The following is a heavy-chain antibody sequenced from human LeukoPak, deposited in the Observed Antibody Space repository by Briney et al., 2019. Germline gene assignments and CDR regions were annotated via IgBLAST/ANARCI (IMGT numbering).Heavy chain of an antibody. CDR1: GGSFSGYY. Sequence: TSETLSLTCAVYGGSFSGYYWSWIRQPPGKGLEWIGEINHSGSTNYNPSLKSRVTISVDTSKNQFSLKLSSVTAADTAVYYCARPSEYCSNGVSSPYSFDYWGQGTLVTVSS. J-gene: IGHJ4*02. CDR2: INHSGST. D-gene: IGHD2-8*01. V-gene: IGHV4-34*01. CDR3: ARPSEYCSNGVSSPYSFDY.